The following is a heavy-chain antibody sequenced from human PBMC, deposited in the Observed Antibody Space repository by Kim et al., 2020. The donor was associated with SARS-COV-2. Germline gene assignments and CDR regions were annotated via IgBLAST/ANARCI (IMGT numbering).Heavy chain of an antibody. Sequence: SVKVSCKASGGTFSSYAISWVRQAPGQGLEWMGGIIPIFGTANYAQKFQGRVTITADESTSTAYMELSSLRSEDTAVYYCARADPANGSGSNYGMDVWGQGTTVTVSS. D-gene: IGHD3-10*01. CDR1: GGTFSSYA. J-gene: IGHJ6*02. CDR3: ARADPANGSGSNYGMDV. V-gene: IGHV1-69*13. CDR2: IIPIFGTA.